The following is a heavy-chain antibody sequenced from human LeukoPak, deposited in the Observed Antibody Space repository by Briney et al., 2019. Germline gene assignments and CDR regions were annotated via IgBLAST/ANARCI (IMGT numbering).Heavy chain of an antibody. V-gene: IGHV3-21*01. D-gene: IGHD3-9*01. CDR2: ISSSSSYI. CDR3: VRYFGPNAFDI. CDR1: GFTFSTYG. Sequence: PGRSLRLSCAASGFTFSTYGMHWVRQPPGKGLEWVASISSSSSYIYYADSVKGRFTISRDNAKNSLYLQMNSPRADDTAVYYCVRYFGPNAFDIWGQGTMVTVSS. J-gene: IGHJ3*02.